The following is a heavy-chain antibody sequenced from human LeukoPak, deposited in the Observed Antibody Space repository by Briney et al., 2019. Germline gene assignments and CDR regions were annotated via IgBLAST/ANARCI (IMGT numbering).Heavy chain of an antibody. Sequence: PGGSLRLSCAASGFTSSSYGMSWVRQAPGKGLEWVSAISGSGGSTYYADSVKGRFTISRDNSKNMLYLQMNSLKVEDTASYYCASDPGSQYADYYYYMDVWGKGTTVTVSS. D-gene: IGHD1-26*01. CDR1: GFTSSSYG. CDR2: ISGSGGST. J-gene: IGHJ6*03. CDR3: ASDPGSQYADYYYYMDV. V-gene: IGHV3-23*01.